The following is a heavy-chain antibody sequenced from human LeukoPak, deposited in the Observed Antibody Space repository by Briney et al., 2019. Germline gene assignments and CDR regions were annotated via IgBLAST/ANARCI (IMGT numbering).Heavy chain of an antibody. CDR3: AREHGYSYGHQVDY. V-gene: IGHV4-38-2*02. Sequence: SETLSLTCTDSGYSISSGYYWGWIRQPPGKGLEWLGSIYHSGSTDYNPSLKCRVTISVDTSKNQFSLKLSSVTAADTAVYYCAREHGYSYGHQVDYWGQGTLVTGSS. CDR1: GYSISSGYY. CDR2: IYHSGST. D-gene: IGHD5-18*01. J-gene: IGHJ4*02.